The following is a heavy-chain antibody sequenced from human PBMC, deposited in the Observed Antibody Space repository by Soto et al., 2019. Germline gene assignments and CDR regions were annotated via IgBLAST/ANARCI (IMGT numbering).Heavy chain of an antibody. CDR2: ISRDGSNK. D-gene: IGHD1-26*01. Sequence: QVQVVESGGGVVQPGRSLRLSCAASGFTFSRYAIHWVRQAPGKGLEWVAVISRDGSNKYYVDSVKGRFTISRDNSKNTLYLQMISLRDEDTAVYYCARSMNSAVADSFDFWGQGTLVTVSS. CDR3: ARSMNSAVADSFDF. CDR1: GFTFSRYA. V-gene: IGHV3-30*04. J-gene: IGHJ4*02.